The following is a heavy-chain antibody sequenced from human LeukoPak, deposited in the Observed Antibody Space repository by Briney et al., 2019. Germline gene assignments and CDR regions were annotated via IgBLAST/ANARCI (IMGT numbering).Heavy chain of an antibody. D-gene: IGHD2-2*01. V-gene: IGHV4-30-4*01. CDR3: AGYLVGIGVGGY. J-gene: IGHJ4*02. Sequence: SETLSLTCTVSGDSINSGNSHWTWIRQPPGKGLEWLGSVYDSWNNYYNPSLESRITMSVDTSKNQYSLELSSVIAADTAVYYVAGYLVGIGVGGYWGQGALSPSPQ. CDR1: GDSINSGNSH. CDR2: VYDSWNN.